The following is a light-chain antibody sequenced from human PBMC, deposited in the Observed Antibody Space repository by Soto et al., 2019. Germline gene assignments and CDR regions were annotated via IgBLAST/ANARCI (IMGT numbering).Light chain of an antibody. V-gene: IGKV3-20*01. CDR1: QSVSRSY. Sequence: EIVLTQSPGTLSLSPGDRATLSCRASQSVSRSYLAWYQQKPDPAPRLLIYGASSRATVFPDRFSGSGSGTVFTLTISRLEPEDFPVCDCQLYGSSPVFTFGPGNKLDIK. CDR3: QLYGSSPVFT. J-gene: IGKJ3*01. CDR2: GAS.